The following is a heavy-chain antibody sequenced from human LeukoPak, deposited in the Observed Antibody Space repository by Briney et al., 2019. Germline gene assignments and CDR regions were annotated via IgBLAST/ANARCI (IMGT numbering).Heavy chain of an antibody. CDR1: GFTFNSYT. D-gene: IGHD6-13*01. J-gene: IGHJ4*02. CDR2: ISSTSSYI. V-gene: IGHV3-21*01. CDR3: ARGRRRLAAPDATPPAPYFDY. Sequence: GGSLRLSCAASGFTFNSYTMNWVRQAPGKGLEWVSSISSTSSYIYYADSVKGRFTISRDNAKNSLYLQMNSLRADDTAVYYCARGRRRLAAPDATPPAPYFDYWGQGTLVTVSS.